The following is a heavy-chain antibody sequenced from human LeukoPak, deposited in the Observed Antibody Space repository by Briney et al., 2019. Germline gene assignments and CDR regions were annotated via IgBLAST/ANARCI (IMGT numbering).Heavy chain of an antibody. V-gene: IGHV3-20*04. CDR3: VREITMFQH. J-gene: IGHJ1*01. Sequence: GGSLRLSCAASGFNFDEYGMSWVRQAPGKGLEWVSGISLNGGSTGYADSMKGRFTISRDNAKNSLYLEMNSLRAEDTALYYCVREITMFQHWGQGTLVTVSS. D-gene: IGHD1-20*01. CDR2: ISLNGGST. CDR1: GFNFDEYG.